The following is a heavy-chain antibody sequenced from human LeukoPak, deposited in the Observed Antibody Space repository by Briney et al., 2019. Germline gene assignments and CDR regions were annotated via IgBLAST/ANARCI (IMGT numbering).Heavy chain of an antibody. J-gene: IGHJ4*02. D-gene: IGHD1-26*01. CDR3: ARDRGSGNYAF. Sequence: SETLSLTCTVSGGSISSSSYYWNWIRQPAGKGLEWIGRMHTSGSTNYNPSLKSRVTMSVDTSKNQFSLKLTSVTAADTAVYYCARDRGSGNYAFWGQGTLVTVSS. V-gene: IGHV4-61*02. CDR2: MHTSGST. CDR1: GGSISSSSYY.